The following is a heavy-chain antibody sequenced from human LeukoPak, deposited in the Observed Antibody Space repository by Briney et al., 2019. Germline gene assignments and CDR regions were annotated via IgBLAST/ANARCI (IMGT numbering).Heavy chain of an antibody. CDR1: GFTFSSYA. CDR3: VRGTDY. Sequence: QPGRSLRLSCAASGFTFSSYAMHWVRQAPGKGLEWVAVISYDGSNKYYADSVKGRFTISRDNSKNTLYLQMNSLRAEDTAVYYCVRGTDYWGQGTLVTVSS. CDR2: ISYDGSNK. V-gene: IGHV3-30-3*01. J-gene: IGHJ4*02.